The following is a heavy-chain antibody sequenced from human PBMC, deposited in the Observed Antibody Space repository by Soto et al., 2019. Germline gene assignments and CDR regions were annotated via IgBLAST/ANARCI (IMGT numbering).Heavy chain of an antibody. CDR1: GFTFSSYA. V-gene: IGHV3-64D*09. CDR3: VTQRPASGGAFDI. J-gene: IGHJ3*02. CDR2: ISSNGGST. D-gene: IGHD3-10*01. Sequence: GGSLRLSCSASGFTFSSYAMHWVRQAPGKGLEYVSAISSNGGSTYYADSVKGRFTISRDNSKNTLYLQMSSLRAEDTAVYYCVTQRPASGGAFDIWGQGTMVTVSS.